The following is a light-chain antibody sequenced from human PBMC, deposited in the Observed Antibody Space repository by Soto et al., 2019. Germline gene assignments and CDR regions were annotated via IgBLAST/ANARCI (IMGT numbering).Light chain of an antibody. CDR3: SLYSSENAYV. Sequence: QSALTQPPSVSGSPGQSVTISCTGTSTDFVGYNRVSWYQQPPGTAPTLMTYEVSKRPPGAPHSFSGSKSGNTASLTISGLQAAGGAVYCCSLYSSENAYVFGTGTEVTVL. CDR2: EVS. J-gene: IGLJ1*01. CDR1: STDFVGYNR. V-gene: IGLV2-18*01.